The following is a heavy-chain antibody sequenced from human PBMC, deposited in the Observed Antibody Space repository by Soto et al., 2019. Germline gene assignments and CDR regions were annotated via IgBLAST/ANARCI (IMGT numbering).Heavy chain of an antibody. D-gene: IGHD3-9*01. CDR3: GRRDILTGYYPVDY. CDR1: GFTFSSYS. J-gene: IGHJ4*02. V-gene: IGHV3-48*01. Sequence: GGSLRLSCAASGFTFSSYSMSWVRQAPGKGLEYVSHISSSSSTLYYADSVKGRFTISRDNGKDSLYLQMNSLRAEDTAVYYCGRRDILTGYYPVDYWGQGTLVTVSS. CDR2: ISSSSSTL.